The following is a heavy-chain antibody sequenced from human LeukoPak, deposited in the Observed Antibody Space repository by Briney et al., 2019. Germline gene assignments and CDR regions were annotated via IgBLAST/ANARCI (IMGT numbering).Heavy chain of an antibody. CDR1: GFTFSSYG. J-gene: IGHJ5*02. CDR2: IRYDGSNK. V-gene: IGHV3-30*02. Sequence: PGGSLRPSCAASGFTFSSYGMHWVRQAPGKGLEWVAFIRYDGSNKYYADSVKGRFTISRDISKNTLYLQMNSLRAEDTTVYYGAKGAPSYSWGQGTLVTVSS. D-gene: IGHD3-10*01. CDR3: AKGAPSYS.